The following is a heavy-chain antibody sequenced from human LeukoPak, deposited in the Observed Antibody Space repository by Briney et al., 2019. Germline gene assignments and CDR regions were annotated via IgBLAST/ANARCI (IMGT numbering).Heavy chain of an antibody. J-gene: IGHJ5*02. Sequence: SGTLSLTCTVSGGSLSSGSHYWSCTRPPAGEGLECLGCIYTSGRPNYNPSLRSRFTISVDTAKNQFSLKLSSVTAADTAVYYGARAVKDSSSWASFDPWGEGTLVTVSP. D-gene: IGHD6-13*01. CDR3: ARAVKDSSSWASFDP. CDR2: IYTSGRP. CDR1: GGSLSSGSHY. V-gene: IGHV4-61*02.